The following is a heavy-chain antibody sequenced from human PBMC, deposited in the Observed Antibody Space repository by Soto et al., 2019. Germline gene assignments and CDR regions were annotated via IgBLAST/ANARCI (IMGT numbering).Heavy chain of an antibody. CDR2: ISGSGGST. CDR3: AKVRGEGQLDGEAFDI. V-gene: IGHV3-23*01. Sequence: EVQLLESGGGLVQPGGSLRLSCAASGFTFSSYAMSWVRQAPGKGLEWVSAISGSGGSTYYADSVKGRFTISRDNSKNTLYLQMNSLRAEDTAVYYCAKVRGEGQLDGEAFDIWGQGTMVTVSS. J-gene: IGHJ3*02. D-gene: IGHD6-6*01. CDR1: GFTFSSYA.